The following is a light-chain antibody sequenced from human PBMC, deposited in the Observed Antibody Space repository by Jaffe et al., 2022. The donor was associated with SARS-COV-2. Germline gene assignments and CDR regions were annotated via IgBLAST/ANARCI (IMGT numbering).Light chain of an antibody. CDR3: NSRDSSLNPWL. V-gene: IGLV3-19*01. CDR2: GKN. CDR1: SLRSYY. J-gene: IGLJ3*02. Sequence: SSELTQDPVVSVALGQTVRITCQGDSLRSYYASWYQQKTGQAPVLVIYGKNNRPSGIPDRFSGSNSGNTASLTITGTQAEDEADYYCNSRDSSLNPWLFGGGTRLTVL.